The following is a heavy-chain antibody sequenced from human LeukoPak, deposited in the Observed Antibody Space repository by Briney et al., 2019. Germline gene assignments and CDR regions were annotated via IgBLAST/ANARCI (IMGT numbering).Heavy chain of an antibody. CDR2: IKQDGSEK. CDR1: GLTFSNYW. D-gene: IGHD1/OR15-1a*01. Sequence: TGGSLRLSCAASGLTFSNYWMSWVRQGPGKGLEWVANIKQDGSEKYYIDSVKGRFTISRDNVKNSVYLQMNRLRAEDTAVYYCARVRREMKRSLGRTTEYSYYYYMDVWGKGTTVTVSS. V-gene: IGHV3-7*01. J-gene: IGHJ6*03. CDR3: ARVRREMKRSLGRTTEYSYYYYMDV.